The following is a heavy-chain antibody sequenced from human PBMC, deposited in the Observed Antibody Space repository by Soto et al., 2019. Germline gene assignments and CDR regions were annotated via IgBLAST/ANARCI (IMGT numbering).Heavy chain of an antibody. CDR2: IYYSGST. CDR3: ARGRQPRIQLLDY. V-gene: IGHV4-30-4*01. Sequence: SETLSLTCTVSGGSISSGDYYWSWIRQPPGKGLEWIGYIYYSGSTYYNPSLKSRVTISVDTSKNQFSLKLSSVTAADTAVYYCARGRQPRIQLLDYWCQGTLVTVSS. CDR1: GGSISSGDYY. J-gene: IGHJ4*02. D-gene: IGHD5-18*01.